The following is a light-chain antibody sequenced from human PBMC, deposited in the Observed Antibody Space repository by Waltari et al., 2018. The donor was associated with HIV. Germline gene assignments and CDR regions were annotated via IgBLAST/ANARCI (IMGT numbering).Light chain of an antibody. CDR1: AGVGNRGHC. V-gene: IGLV7-46*01. J-gene: IGLJ2*01. CDR3: LLSYDGDVV. Sequence: QPVVTLEPSLTVSPGGTVIPTCASGAGVGNRGHCPYWFQQRPGQAPKSLIFDYNNGDAWTPARFTVSFLGSKAALTLTCAQSEDDADYYGLLSYDGDVVFGGGTKLTVL. CDR2: DYN.